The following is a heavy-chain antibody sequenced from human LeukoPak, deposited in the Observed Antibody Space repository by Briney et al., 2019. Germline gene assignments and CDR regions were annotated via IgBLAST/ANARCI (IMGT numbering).Heavy chain of an antibody. Sequence: GASVKVSFKASGGTFTSYDINWVRQATGQGLEWMGWMNPNSGNTGYAQKFQGRVTITRNTSISTAYMELSSLRSEDTAVYYCARGRDYDFWSGYAKTYDYWGQGTLVTVSS. J-gene: IGHJ4*02. CDR1: GGTFTSYD. CDR2: MNPNSGNT. D-gene: IGHD3-3*01. V-gene: IGHV1-8*03. CDR3: ARGRDYDFWSGYAKTYDY.